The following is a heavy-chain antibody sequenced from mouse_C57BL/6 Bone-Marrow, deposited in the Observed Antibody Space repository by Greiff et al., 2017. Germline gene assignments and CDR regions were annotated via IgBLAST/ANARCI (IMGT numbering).Heavy chain of an antibody. CDR2: IYPRSGNT. Sequence: QVQLKESGAELARPGASVKLSCKASGYTFTSYGISWVKQRTGQGLEWIGEIYPRSGNTYYNEKFKGKATLTADKSSSTAYMGLRSLTSEDSAVYFCAREDYGSSPWFAYWGQGTLVTVSA. D-gene: IGHD1-1*01. CDR1: GYTFTSYG. V-gene: IGHV1-81*01. J-gene: IGHJ3*01. CDR3: AREDYGSSPWFAY.